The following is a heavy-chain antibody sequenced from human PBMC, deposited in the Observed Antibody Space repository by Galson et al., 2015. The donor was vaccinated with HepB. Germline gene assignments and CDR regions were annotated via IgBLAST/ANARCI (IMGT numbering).Heavy chain of an antibody. CDR2: ITLYNGNT. CDR3: ARGYGMDV. V-gene: IGHV1-18*01. Sequence: SVKVSCKASGYTFTSFGISWVRQAPGQGLEWVGLITLYNGNTKYGQKFEGRATMTTDTSTSTAYMELRSLRSDDTAVYYCARGYGMDVWGQGTTVTVSS. D-gene: IGHD3-10*01. J-gene: IGHJ6*02. CDR1: GYTFTSFG.